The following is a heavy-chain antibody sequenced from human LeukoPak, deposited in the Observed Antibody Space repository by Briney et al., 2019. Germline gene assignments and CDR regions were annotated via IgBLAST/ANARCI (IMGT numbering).Heavy chain of an antibody. Sequence: PSETLSLTCTVSGGSISSSSYYCGWVRQPPGKGLEWIGSIYHSGSTYYNPSLKSRVTLSVEPSKNQFPLKLSSVTAADTAVYYFAGSTYDNWFHPWGQGALVTVSS. CDR1: GGSISSSSYY. D-gene: IGHD2-8*01. V-gene: IGHV4-39*01. J-gene: IGHJ5*02. CDR3: AGSTYDNWFHP. CDR2: IYHSGST.